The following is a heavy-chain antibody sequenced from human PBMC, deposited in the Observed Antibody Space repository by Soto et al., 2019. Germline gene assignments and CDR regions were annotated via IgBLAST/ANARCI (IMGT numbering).Heavy chain of an antibody. CDR2: IIPIFGTA. J-gene: IGHJ6*02. CDR1: GGTFSSYA. D-gene: IGHD3-3*01. Sequence: GASVKVSCKASGGTFSSYAISWVRQAPGQGLEWMGGIIPIFGTANYAQKFQGRVTITADESTSTAYMELSSLRSEDTAVYYCARVWVLRFSSPPNYYYYGMDVWGQGTTVTVSS. V-gene: IGHV1-69*13. CDR3: ARVWVLRFSSPPNYYYYGMDV.